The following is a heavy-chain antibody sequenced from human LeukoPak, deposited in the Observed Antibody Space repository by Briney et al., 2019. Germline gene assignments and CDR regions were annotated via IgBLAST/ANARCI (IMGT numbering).Heavy chain of an antibody. CDR3: ASAGQWELLSYYFDY. CDR1: GFTFGGYA. V-gene: IGHV3-30*04. Sequence: GRSLRLSCAASGFTFGGYAMHWVRQAPGKGLEWVAVISYDGSNKYYADSVKGRFTISRDNSKSTLYLLMDSLRGDDTAVYYCASAGQWELLSYYFDYWGQGTLVTVSS. CDR2: ISYDGSNK. D-gene: IGHD1-26*01. J-gene: IGHJ4*02.